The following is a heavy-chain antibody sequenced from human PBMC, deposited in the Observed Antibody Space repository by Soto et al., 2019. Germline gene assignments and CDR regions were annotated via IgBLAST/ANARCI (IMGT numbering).Heavy chain of an antibody. Sequence: GGSLRLSCAASGFTFSSYAMSWVRQAPGKGLEWVSAISGSGGSTYYADSVKGRFTISRDNSKNTLYLQMNSLRAEDTALFYCAKAYDFWSGYSATNGMDVWGQGTTVTVSS. CDR1: GFTFSSYA. CDR3: AKAYDFWSGYSATNGMDV. D-gene: IGHD3-3*01. J-gene: IGHJ6*02. CDR2: ISGSGGST. V-gene: IGHV3-23*01.